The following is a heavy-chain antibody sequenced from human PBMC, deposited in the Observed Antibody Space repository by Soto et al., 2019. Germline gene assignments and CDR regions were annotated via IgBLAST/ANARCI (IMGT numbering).Heavy chain of an antibody. J-gene: IGHJ6*02. D-gene: IGHD3-22*01. Sequence: GASVKVSCKASGYTFTGYYMHWVRQAPGQGLEWMGWINPNSGGTNYAQKFQGRVTMTRDTSISTAYMELSRLRSDDTAVYYCARDRMIVVVITSRDYYYGMDVWGQGTTVTVS. V-gene: IGHV1-2*02. CDR3: ARDRMIVVVITSRDYYYGMDV. CDR1: GYTFTGYY. CDR2: INPNSGGT.